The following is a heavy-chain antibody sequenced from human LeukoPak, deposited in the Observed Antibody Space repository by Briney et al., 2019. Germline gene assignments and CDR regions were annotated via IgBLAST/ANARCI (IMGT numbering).Heavy chain of an antibody. J-gene: IGHJ6*02. Sequence: GGSLGLSCAASGFTFSTYWMSCVRQAPGKGLEWVANINQDGNGKHYLDSVKGRFTIFRDNAKNSLYLQINSLRAEDTAVYYCGRDMDVWGQGSTVTVSS. CDR1: GFTFSTYW. D-gene: IGHD3-10*01. V-gene: IGHV3-7*01. CDR2: INQDGNGK. CDR3: GRDMDV.